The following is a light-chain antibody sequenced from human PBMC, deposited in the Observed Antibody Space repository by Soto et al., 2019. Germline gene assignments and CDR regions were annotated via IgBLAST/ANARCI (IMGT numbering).Light chain of an antibody. V-gene: IGKV1-12*01. CDR3: QQGSSFPRA. CDR1: QDISNW. Sequence: DIQMTQSPSSVSASVGDRVTITCRASQDISNWLAWYQQKPGKAPKLLIYSTSSLQNVGPSRFSGSGSGTAFTLTITNLQPEDFAPYYCQQGSSFPRACGQGTKVEV. J-gene: IGKJ1*01. CDR2: STS.